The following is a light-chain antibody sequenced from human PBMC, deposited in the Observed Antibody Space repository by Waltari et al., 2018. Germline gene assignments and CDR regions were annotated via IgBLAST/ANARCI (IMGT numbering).Light chain of an antibody. CDR2: VNSDGSH. CDR1: GGHTHYA. Sequence: QLVVTQSPSASASLGASVKLTCTLSGGHTHYAITWHQQQPQKGPRFLMKVNSDGSHNKVDGIPDRFSGSSSGAERYLTISSLQSEDEADYHCQTWDTGIRVFGGGTKLIVL. CDR3: QTWDTGIRV. V-gene: IGLV4-69*01. J-gene: IGLJ3*02.